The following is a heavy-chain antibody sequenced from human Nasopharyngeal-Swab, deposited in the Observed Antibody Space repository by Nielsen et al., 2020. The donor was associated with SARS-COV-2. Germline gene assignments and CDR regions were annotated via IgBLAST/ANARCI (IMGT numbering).Heavy chain of an antibody. Sequence: GGSLRLSCAASGFTFSSYDMHWVRQATGKGLEWVSAIGTAGDTYYPGSVKGRFTISRENAKNSLYLQMNSLRVGDTAVYYCARTGAGTPYWYFDLWGRGTLVTVSS. J-gene: IGHJ2*01. CDR3: ARTGAGTPYWYFDL. V-gene: IGHV3-13*01. D-gene: IGHD6-19*01. CDR1: GFTFSSYD. CDR2: IGTAGDT.